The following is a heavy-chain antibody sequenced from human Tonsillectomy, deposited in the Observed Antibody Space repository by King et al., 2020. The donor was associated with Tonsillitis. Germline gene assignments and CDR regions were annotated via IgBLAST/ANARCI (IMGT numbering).Heavy chain of an antibody. CDR1: GFTFTDAY. Sequence: LVESGGGLVNPGGSLRLSCAASGFTFTDAYMNWVRQAPVKGMEWVGRIKSNTEGGTTGYAAPVKRRFSISRDDSKSTLYPQMNSLKIEDTAFYYCQSGSIWGIHYWGQGALVTVSS. CDR3: QSGSIWGIHY. D-gene: IGHD3-16*01. CDR2: IKSNTEGGTT. V-gene: IGHV3-15*07. J-gene: IGHJ4*02.